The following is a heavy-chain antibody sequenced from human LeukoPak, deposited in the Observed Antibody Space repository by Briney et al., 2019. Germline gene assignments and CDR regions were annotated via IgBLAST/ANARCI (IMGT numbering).Heavy chain of an antibody. V-gene: IGHV4-34*01. Sequence: SETLSLTCAVYGGSFSGYYWSWIRQPPGKGLEWFGEINHSGSTNYNPSLKSRVTISVDTSKNQFSLKLSSVTAADTAVYYCARAPVRSSTSWHPYYYYGMDVWGQGTTVTVSS. D-gene: IGHD2-2*01. CDR2: INHSGST. CDR1: GGSFSGYY. J-gene: IGHJ6*02. CDR3: ARAPVRSSTSWHPYYYYGMDV.